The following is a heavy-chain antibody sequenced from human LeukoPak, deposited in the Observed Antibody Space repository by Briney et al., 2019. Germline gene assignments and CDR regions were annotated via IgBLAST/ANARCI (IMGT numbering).Heavy chain of an antibody. CDR3: ARGNGDYVFDY. D-gene: IGHD4-17*01. V-gene: IGHV3-53*01. CDR1: GFTVSSNY. Sequence: PGTSLRLSCAASGFTVSSNYMSWVRQAPGKGLEWVSVIYSGGSTYYADSVKGRFTISRDNSKNTLYLQMNSLRAEDTAVYYCARGNGDYVFDYWGQGTLVTVSS. CDR2: IYSGGST. J-gene: IGHJ4*02.